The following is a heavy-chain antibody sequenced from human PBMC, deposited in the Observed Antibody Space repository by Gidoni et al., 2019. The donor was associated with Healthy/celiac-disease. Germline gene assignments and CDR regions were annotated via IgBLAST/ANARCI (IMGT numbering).Heavy chain of an antibody. CDR3: ASVYYDSSGRPQGGGYWYFDL. Sequence: QLQLQESGPGLVKPSETLSLTCTVSGGSISSSSYYWGWIRQPPGKGLEWIGSIYYSGSTYYNPSLKSRVTISVDTSKNQFSLKLSSVTAADTAVYYCASVYYDSSGRPQGGGYWYFDLWGRGTLVTVSS. V-gene: IGHV4-39*01. D-gene: IGHD3-22*01. CDR2: IYYSGST. CDR1: GGSISSSSYY. J-gene: IGHJ2*01.